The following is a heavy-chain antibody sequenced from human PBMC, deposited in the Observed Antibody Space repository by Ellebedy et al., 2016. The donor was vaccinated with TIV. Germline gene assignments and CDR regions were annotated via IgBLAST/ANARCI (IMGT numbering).Heavy chain of an antibody. J-gene: IGHJ5*02. V-gene: IGHV3-48*03. CDR1: GFAFSIYE. Sequence: GESLKISCAASGFAFSIYEMNWVRQAPGKGLEWVSYISSSGSTIYYADSVKGRFTISRDNAKNSLYLQMNSLRAEDTAVYYCARDYGSGTFYKGWFDPWGQGTLVTVSS. CDR2: ISSSGSTI. CDR3: ARDYGSGTFYKGWFDP. D-gene: IGHD3-10*01.